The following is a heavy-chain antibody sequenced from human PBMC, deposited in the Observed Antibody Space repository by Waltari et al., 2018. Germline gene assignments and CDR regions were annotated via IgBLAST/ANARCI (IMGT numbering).Heavy chain of an antibody. CDR1: VLIFRGYS. Sequence: EVQVVESGGGLVRPGGSLKLACPTPVLIFRGYSIHWVRQTSGKGLEWVGRIRREPYNYATAYSASVKGRFTISRDDSKNTAFLQMNSLMTEDTAVYYCSGGEVTGTDFWGQGTLVTVSS. V-gene: IGHV3-73*01. J-gene: IGHJ4*02. CDR2: IRREPYNYAT. D-gene: IGHD6-19*01. CDR3: SGGEVTGTDF.